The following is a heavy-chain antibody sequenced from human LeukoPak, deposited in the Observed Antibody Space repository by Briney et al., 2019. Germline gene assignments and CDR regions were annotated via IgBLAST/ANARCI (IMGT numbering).Heavy chain of an antibody. CDR2: IYYTGTT. CDR1: GGGIRSYY. Sequence: SETLSLTCTVSGGGIRSYYWTWIRQPPGKGLEWIGHIYYTGTTDYNPSLKGRVSISLDTSKNQFSLKLSSVTAADTAVYYCARVTGGFGLDYWGQGTLVTVSS. J-gene: IGHJ4*02. CDR3: ARVTGGFGLDY. D-gene: IGHD3-16*01. V-gene: IGHV4-59*01.